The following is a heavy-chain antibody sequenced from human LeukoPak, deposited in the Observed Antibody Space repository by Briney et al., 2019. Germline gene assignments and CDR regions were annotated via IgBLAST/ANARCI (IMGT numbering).Heavy chain of an antibody. V-gene: IGHV4-59*12. J-gene: IGHJ4*02. Sequence: PSETLSLTCTVSGGSISTYYWNWIRQPPGKGLEWIGYIYHSGSTNYNPSLKSRVTISVDTSKNQFSLKLSSVTAADTAVYYCARGRSYGDYSDENDYWGQGTLVTVSS. CDR2: IYHSGST. CDR3: ARGRSYGDYSDENDY. D-gene: IGHD4-17*01. CDR1: GGSISTYY.